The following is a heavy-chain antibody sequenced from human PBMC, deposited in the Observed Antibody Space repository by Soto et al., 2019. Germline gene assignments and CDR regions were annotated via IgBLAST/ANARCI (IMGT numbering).Heavy chain of an antibody. CDR3: ARDPRGGTDAFAI. V-gene: IGHV1-18*01. J-gene: IGHJ3*02. CDR1: GYTFTSLG. Sequence: QVQLVQSGAEVKKPGASVKVSCKASGYTFTSLGISWVRQAPGQGLEWMGWISAYNGNTNYAENLQGRVTMTTDTSTSTAYMEMRTLISAGTAVYCCARDPRGGTDAFAIWGQGTMVPVSS. D-gene: IGHD2-15*01. CDR2: ISAYNGNT.